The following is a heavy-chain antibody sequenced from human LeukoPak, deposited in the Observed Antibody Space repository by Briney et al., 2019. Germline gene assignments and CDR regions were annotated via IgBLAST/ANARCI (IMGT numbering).Heavy chain of an antibody. CDR2: ISVSGNT. V-gene: IGHV3-23*01. J-gene: IGHJ4*02. CDR1: GFTFRSYG. Sequence: SGGSLRLSCAASGFTFRSYGMSWVRQAPGKGLEWVSAISVSGNTYHADSVKGRFTISRDSSKNTLYLQMNRLRAEDTAVYYCAKGSRGSCSRTYCYPFDYWGQGTLVTVSS. CDR3: AKGSRGSCSRTYCYPFDY. D-gene: IGHD2-2*01.